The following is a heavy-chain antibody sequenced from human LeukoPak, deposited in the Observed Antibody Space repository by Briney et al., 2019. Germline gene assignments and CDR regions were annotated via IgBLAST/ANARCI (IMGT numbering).Heavy chain of an antibody. Sequence: GASVKVSCKASGYSFTSDYIHWVRQAPGQGLEWMGIINPSGDSTTYAQQFQGRVTMTRDTSTTTVYMGLSSLRSDDTAVYYCARASVTRGAFDLWGQGTMVTVSS. CDR1: GYSFTSDY. CDR3: ARASVTRGAFDL. J-gene: IGHJ3*01. CDR2: INPSGDST. D-gene: IGHD2-2*01. V-gene: IGHV1-46*01.